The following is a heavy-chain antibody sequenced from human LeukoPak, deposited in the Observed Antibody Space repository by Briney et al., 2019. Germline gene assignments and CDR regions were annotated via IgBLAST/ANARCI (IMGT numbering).Heavy chain of an antibody. J-gene: IGHJ4*02. CDR2: IRYDGSNK. V-gene: IGHV3-30*02. Sequence: GGSLRLSCAASGFTFSSYGMHWVRQAPGKGLEWVAFIRYDGSNKYYADSVKGRFTISRDNSKNTLYLQMNSLRAEDTAVYYCAKDRESYYYDSSGYCPFDYWGQGTLVTVSS. D-gene: IGHD3-22*01. CDR3: AKDRESYYYDSSGYCPFDY. CDR1: GFTFSSYG.